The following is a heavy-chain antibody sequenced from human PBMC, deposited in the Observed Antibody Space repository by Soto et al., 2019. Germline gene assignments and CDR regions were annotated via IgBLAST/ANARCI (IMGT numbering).Heavy chain of an antibody. J-gene: IGHJ4*02. D-gene: IGHD6-13*01. Sequence: VQLVESGGGLVQPGGSLRLSCTASGITFSDHYMSWIRQAPGKGLEWVSYISSSGNSMYYADSVKGRFTVSRDNAENSLYLQMNSLRAEDTAVYYCARRAASGRHFDHWGQGTLVSVSS. CDR2: ISSSGNSM. CDR3: ARRAASGRHFDH. V-gene: IGHV3-11*01. CDR1: GITFSDHY.